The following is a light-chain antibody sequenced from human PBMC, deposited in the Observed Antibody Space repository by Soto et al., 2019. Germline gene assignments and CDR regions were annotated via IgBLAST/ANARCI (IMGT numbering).Light chain of an antibody. CDR2: DVS. J-gene: IGLJ1*01. V-gene: IGLV2-14*01. CDR3: SSYTSSSTLSYV. Sequence: QPDLGQAGSGSGAPGQASTISWTRKKKEVGGYNYVSWYQQHPGKAPKLMIYDVSNRPSGVSNRFSGSKSGNTASLTISGLQAEDEADYYCSSYTSSSTLSYVFGTGTKVTVL. CDR1: KKEVGGYNY.